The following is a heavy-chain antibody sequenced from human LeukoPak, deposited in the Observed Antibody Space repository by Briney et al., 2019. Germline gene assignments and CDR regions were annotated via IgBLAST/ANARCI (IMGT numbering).Heavy chain of an antibody. CDR3: ARHGLYYYDSSGYSQLHFDY. Sequence: GESLKISCKGSGYSFTSNWIGWVRQMPGKGLEWMGIIYPGDSDTRYSPSFQGQVTISVDKSINTAYLQWSSLKASDTAMYYCARHGLYYYDSSGYSQLHFDYWGQGTLVTVSS. J-gene: IGHJ4*02. D-gene: IGHD3-22*01. V-gene: IGHV5-51*01. CDR2: IYPGDSDT. CDR1: GYSFTSNW.